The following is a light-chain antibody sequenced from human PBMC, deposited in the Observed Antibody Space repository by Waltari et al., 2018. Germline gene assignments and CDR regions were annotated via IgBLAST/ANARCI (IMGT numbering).Light chain of an antibody. CDR1: LSIADN. J-gene: IGKJ5*01. CDR3: QQYNRWPPIT. V-gene: IGKV3-15*01. Sequence: VMTQSPATLSVSPGARSTLSCRASLSIADNLAWYQQKRGQAPRLLIYGASTRATGIPARFTGRGSGTDFTLTISSLQSEDSAVYYCQQYNRWPPITFGQGTRLEI. CDR2: GAS.